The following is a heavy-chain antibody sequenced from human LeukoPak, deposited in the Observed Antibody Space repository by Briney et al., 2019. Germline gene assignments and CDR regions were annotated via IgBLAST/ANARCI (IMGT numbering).Heavy chain of an antibody. V-gene: IGHV3-23*01. Sequence: GGSLRLSCVAPGFALSYSAMSWVRLPAAKGLEWVSLSSADEYSTYYADSVKGRFTISRDNSNNTMYLQMNSLRAEDTAIYYCASRPSNTWAGPLDFWGQGTLVTVSS. D-gene: IGHD6-13*01. J-gene: IGHJ4*02. CDR1: GFALSYSA. CDR3: ASRPSNTWAGPLDF. CDR2: SSADEYST.